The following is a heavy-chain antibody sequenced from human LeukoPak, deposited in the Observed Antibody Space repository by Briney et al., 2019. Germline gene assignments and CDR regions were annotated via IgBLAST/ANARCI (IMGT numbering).Heavy chain of an antibody. CDR1: GGSFSGYY. D-gene: IGHD1-14*01. V-gene: IGHV4-34*01. CDR3: ARVHPIPGIDY. CDR2: INHSGST. Sequence: PSETLSLTCAVYGGSFSGYYWSWIRQPPGKGLEWIGEINHSGSTNYNPSLKSRVTISVDTSKNQFSLKLSSVTAADTAVYYCARVHPIPGIDYWGQGTLVTVSS. J-gene: IGHJ4*02.